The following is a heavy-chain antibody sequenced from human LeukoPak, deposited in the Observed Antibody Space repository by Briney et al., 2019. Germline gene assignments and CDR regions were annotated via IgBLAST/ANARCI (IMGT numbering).Heavy chain of an antibody. D-gene: IGHD2-15*01. CDR1: GFTFTTYS. J-gene: IGHJ4*02. V-gene: IGHV3-23*01. CDR3: AKSPVSSCRGSFCYPFDY. CDR2: ISNSGGST. Sequence: GGSLRLSCAASGFTFTTYSLTWVRQAPGKGLEWVSAISNSGGSTHYADSVKGRFTISRDNSRNTLYLQMNTLRAEDTAVYFCAKSPVSSCRGSFCYPFDYWGQGNLVTVSS.